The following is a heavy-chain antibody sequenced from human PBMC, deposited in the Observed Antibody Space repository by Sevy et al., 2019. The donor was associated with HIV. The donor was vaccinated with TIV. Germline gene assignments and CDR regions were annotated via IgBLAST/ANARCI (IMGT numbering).Heavy chain of an antibody. J-gene: IGHJ1*01. CDR3: TTSLRFLEWLPPYFQH. Sequence: GGSLRLSCAASVFTFSNAWMSWVRQAPGKGLEWVGRIKSKTDGGTTDYAAPVKGRFTISRDDSKNTLYLQMNSLKTEDTAVYYCTTSLRFLEWLPPYFQHWGQGTLVTVSS. CDR1: VFTFSNAW. V-gene: IGHV3-15*01. D-gene: IGHD3-3*01. CDR2: IKSKTDGGTT.